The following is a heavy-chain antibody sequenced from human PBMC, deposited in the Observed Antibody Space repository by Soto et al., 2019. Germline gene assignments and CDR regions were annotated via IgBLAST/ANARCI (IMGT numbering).Heavy chain of an antibody. CDR2: ISGSGGGT. D-gene: IGHD6-6*01. CDR3: AKKSDSSSPWGALDI. Sequence: EVQLLESGGGLVQPGGSLRLSCAASGFTFSSDAMTWVRQAPAQGLEWVSGISGSGGGTYYADSVKGRFTISRDSSKNTLYLQMDSLRAEDTAVYYCAKKSDSSSPWGALDIWGQGTMVSVSS. CDR1: GFTFSSDA. V-gene: IGHV3-23*01. J-gene: IGHJ3*02.